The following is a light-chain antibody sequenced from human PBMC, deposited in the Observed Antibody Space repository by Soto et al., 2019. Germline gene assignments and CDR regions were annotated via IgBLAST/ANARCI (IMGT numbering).Light chain of an antibody. CDR1: QSISHY. V-gene: IGKV3-11*01. CDR3: QQYNNWPPIT. CDR2: DAS. Sequence: EIVLTQSPATLSLSPGERATLSCRASQSISHYLAWYQQRPGQAPRLLIYDASNRAYGVPARFRGSGSGTEFTLTISSLESEDFAVYYCQQYNNWPPITFGRGTRVEI. J-gene: IGKJ5*01.